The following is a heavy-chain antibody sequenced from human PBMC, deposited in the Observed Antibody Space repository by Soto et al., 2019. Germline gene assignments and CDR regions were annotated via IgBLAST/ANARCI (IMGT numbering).Heavy chain of an antibody. CDR2: ISGSGGST. CDR3: AKDPLYGSGSYYPPPFDY. Sequence: EVQLLESGGGLVQPGGSLRLSCAASGFTFSSYAMSWVRQAPGKGLEWVSAISGSGGSTYYADSVKGRFTISRDNSKNTRYLQMNSLRAEDTAVYYCAKDPLYGSGSYYPPPFDYWGQGTLVTVSS. V-gene: IGHV3-23*01. D-gene: IGHD3-10*01. J-gene: IGHJ4*02. CDR1: GFTFSSYA.